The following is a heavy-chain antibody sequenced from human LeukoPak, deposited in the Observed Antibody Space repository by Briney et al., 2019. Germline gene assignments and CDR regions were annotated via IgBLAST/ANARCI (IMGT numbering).Heavy chain of an antibody. CDR3: ARVGAVPGIDP. J-gene: IGHJ5*02. CDR2: ISYSAIT. Sequence: SDTLSLTCAVFGFPISSGFSWAWIRQSPGKGLDWIASISYSAITYYKPSLESRLFISADTSKNQFSVRLTSVTAADTAVYYCARVGAVPGIDPWGQGILVTVSS. CDR1: GFPISSGFS. V-gene: IGHV4-38-2*01. D-gene: IGHD3-16*01.